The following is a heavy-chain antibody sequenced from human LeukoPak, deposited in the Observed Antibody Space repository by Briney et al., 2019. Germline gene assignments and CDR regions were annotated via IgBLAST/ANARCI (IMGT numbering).Heavy chain of an antibody. CDR3: AAAYGDYVFDY. V-gene: IGHV1-69*05. D-gene: IGHD4-17*01. J-gene: IGHJ4*02. Sequence: ASVKVSCKASGGTFSSYAISWVRQAPGQGLEWMGRIIPIFGTANYAQKFRGRVTITTDEYTSTAYMELSSLRSEDTAVYYCAAAYGDYVFDYWGQGTLVTVSS. CDR2: IIPIFGTA. CDR1: GGTFSSYA.